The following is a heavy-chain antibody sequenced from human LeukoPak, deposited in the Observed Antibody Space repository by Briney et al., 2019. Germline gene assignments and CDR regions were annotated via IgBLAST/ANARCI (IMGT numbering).Heavy chain of an antibody. Sequence: SETLSLTCTVSGGSITSYHWSWIRQPPGKGLEWIGYIHNSGNTNYNPSLKSRGTISIDTSKNQFSLKLSSVTAADTAVYYCARLGRAVTTFFDYWGQGTLVTVSS. V-gene: IGHV4-59*08. CDR3: ARLGRAVTTFFDY. D-gene: IGHD4-17*01. CDR1: GGSITSYH. CDR2: IHNSGNT. J-gene: IGHJ4*02.